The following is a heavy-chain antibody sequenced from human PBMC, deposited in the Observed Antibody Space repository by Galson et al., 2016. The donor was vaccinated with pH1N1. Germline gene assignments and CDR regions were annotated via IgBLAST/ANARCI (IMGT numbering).Heavy chain of an antibody. CDR2: ISGGSFHI. CDR3: ARDRSGRGVGSSYYMEV. Sequence: SLRLSCAASGFIFTGYSMNWVRQAPGKGLEWVSSISGGSFHIYYADSVKGRFSISRDNAENSLFPDMNSLRAEDTALYYCARDRSGRGVGSSYYMEVWGQGTTVTVSS. V-gene: IGHV3-21*01. J-gene: IGHJ6*03. D-gene: IGHD3-10*01. CDR1: GFIFTGYS.